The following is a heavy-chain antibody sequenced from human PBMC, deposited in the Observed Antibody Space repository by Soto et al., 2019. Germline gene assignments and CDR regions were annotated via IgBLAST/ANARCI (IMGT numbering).Heavy chain of an antibody. V-gene: IGHV3-74*01. Sequence: EVQLVESGGGLVQPGGSLRLSCAASGFTFSSYWMNWVRQVPGKGLVWVSRINGDGSSTDYADSVKGRFTISRDNAKNTWYLQMNSRGAEDTVGYYCAAWSHIVPVLPADGVDSWGHGERVTVS. CDR1: GFTFSSYW. D-gene: IGHD2-21*01. CDR2: INGDGSST. CDR3: AAWSHIVPVLPADGVDS. J-gene: IGHJ3*02.